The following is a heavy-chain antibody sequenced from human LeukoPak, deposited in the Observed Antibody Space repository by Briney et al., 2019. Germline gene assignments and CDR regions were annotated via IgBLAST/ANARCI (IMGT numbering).Heavy chain of an antibody. CDR3: EKSGDIYCFDY. Sequence: PGGSLRLSCAASGFTFSNYAMTWVRQAPGKGLEWVSTLSDSGSGTFYADSVKGRFTISRDTSKSTLYLQMNSLRAEDTAVYYCEKSGDIYCFDYWGQGTLVTVSS. V-gene: IGHV3-23*01. CDR1: GFTFSNYA. D-gene: IGHD2-21*01. CDR2: LSDSGSGT. J-gene: IGHJ4*02.